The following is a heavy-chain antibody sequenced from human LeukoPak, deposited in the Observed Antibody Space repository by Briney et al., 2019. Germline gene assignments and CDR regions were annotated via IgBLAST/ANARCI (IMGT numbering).Heavy chain of an antibody. CDR3: AKDLGSYGCLDY. CDR1: GFTFSSYA. CDR2: ISYDGSNK. D-gene: IGHD5-18*01. V-gene: IGHV3-30*18. Sequence: GGSLRLSCAASGFTFSSYAMSWVRQAPGKGLEWVAVISYDGSNKYYADSVKGRFTISRDNSKNTLYLQMNSLRAEDTAVYYCAKDLGSYGCLDYWGQGTLVTVSS. J-gene: IGHJ4*02.